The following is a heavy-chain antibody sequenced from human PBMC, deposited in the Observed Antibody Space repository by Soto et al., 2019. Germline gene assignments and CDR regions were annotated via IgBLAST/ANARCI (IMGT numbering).Heavy chain of an antibody. V-gene: IGHV3-74*01. D-gene: IGHD3-3*01. CDR1: GFIFNNYW. CDR2: IQSDGSSI. J-gene: IGHJ5*02. CDR3: ARSGGTDP. Sequence: EVQMVESGGGLVQPGGSLRLSCAASGFIFNNYWMHWVRQVPGKGLMWVSRIQSDGSSIDYADSVKGRCTISRDNAKNTVYLQINTLRVTDRAVYYSARSGGTDPWGQGTLVTVSS.